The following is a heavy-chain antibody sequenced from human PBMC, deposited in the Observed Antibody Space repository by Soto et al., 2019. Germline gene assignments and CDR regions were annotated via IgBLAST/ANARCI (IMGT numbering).Heavy chain of an antibody. CDR2: IVPIFGTA. CDR1: GGTFSSYA. CDR3: ARGSDYDSSGYYYSWFDP. Sequence: ASVKVSCKASGGTFSSYAISWVRQAPGQGLEWMGGIVPIFGTANYAQKFQGRVTITADESTSTAYMELSSLRSEDTAVYYCARGSDYDSSGYYYSWFDPWGQGTLVTVSS. V-gene: IGHV1-69*13. J-gene: IGHJ5*02. D-gene: IGHD3-22*01.